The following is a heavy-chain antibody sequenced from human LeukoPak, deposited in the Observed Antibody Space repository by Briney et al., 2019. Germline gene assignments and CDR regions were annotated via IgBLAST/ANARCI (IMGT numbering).Heavy chain of an antibody. CDR1: GGSISSSNW. D-gene: IGHD6-13*01. Sequence: PSETLSLTCAVSGGSISSSNWWSWVRQPPGKGLEWIGEIYHSGSTNYNPSLKSRVTISVDTSKSQFSLKVSSVTAADTAVYYCARLAGTYYFDYWGQGTLVTVSS. CDR3: ARLAGTYYFDY. V-gene: IGHV4-4*02. J-gene: IGHJ4*02. CDR2: IYHSGST.